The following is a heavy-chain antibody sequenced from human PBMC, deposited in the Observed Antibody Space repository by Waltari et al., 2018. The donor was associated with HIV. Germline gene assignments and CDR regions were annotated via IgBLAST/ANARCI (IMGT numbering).Heavy chain of an antibody. D-gene: IGHD3-22*01. Sequence: EVQLVESGGDLVQPGRSLRLSCAASGFTFEDYAMHWVRQAPGKGLEWVSGINWNSDNIGYADSVKGRFTISRDHAKNSLYLQMNSLRHEDTALYYCAKAYDSSGFQYYFDYWGQGTLVTVSS. CDR1: GFTFEDYA. J-gene: IGHJ4*02. V-gene: IGHV3-9*01. CDR2: INWNSDNI. CDR3: AKAYDSSGFQYYFDY.